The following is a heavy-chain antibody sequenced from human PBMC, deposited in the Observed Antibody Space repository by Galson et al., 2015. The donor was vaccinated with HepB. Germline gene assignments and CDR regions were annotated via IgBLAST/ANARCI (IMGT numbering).Heavy chain of an antibody. J-gene: IGHJ5*02. D-gene: IGHD2-2*01. V-gene: IGHV3-35*01. CDR1: GFTFSNSD. CDR3: VSPEGGSSVVPAAIEGDWFDP. CDR2: VSWNGSRT. Sequence: SLRLSCAASGFTFSNSDMNWVHQAPGKGLEWVSGVSWNGSRTHYADSVKGRFIISRDNSRNTLYLQTNSLRAEDTAVYYCVSPEGGSSVVPAAIEGDWFDPWGQGTLVTVSS.